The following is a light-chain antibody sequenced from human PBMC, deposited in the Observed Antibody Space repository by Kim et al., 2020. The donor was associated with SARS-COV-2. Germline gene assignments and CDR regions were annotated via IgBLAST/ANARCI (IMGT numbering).Light chain of an antibody. CDR2: GAS. CDR1: QTVSSTS. Sequence: ELVLTQSPGTLSLSPGERATLSCRASQTVSSTSLAWYQQKPGQPPRLLIYGASNRAIGIPDRFSGSGSGTDFTLTINRLEPDDFAVYYCQQYGYSAYTFGQGTELEI. V-gene: IGKV3-20*01. CDR3: QQYGYSAYT. J-gene: IGKJ2*01.